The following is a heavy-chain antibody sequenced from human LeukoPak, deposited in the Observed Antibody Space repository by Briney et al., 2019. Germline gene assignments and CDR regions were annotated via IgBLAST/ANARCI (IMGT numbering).Heavy chain of an antibody. CDR2: ISSSSSYI. J-gene: IGHJ4*02. D-gene: IGHD2-2*01. CDR3: ARVEVPAANDY. Sequence: GGSLRLSCAASGFTFPSYSMNWVRKAPGKALEGVSSISSSSSYIYYADSVKGRFTISRDNAKISLYLQMNSLRAEDTAVYYCARVEVPAANDYWGQGTLVTVSS. CDR1: GFTFPSYS. V-gene: IGHV3-21*01.